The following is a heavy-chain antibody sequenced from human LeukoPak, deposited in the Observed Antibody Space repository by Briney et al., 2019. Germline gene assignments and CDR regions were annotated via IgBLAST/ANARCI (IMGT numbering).Heavy chain of an antibody. J-gene: IGHJ4*02. D-gene: IGHD1-14*01. V-gene: IGHV3-48*02. CDR3: ARVVTVTANDY. Sequence: GGSLRLSCAASGFTFSSYSMNWVRQAPGKGLEWVSYISSSSSTIYYADSVKGRFTISRDNAKNSLYLQMNSQRDEDTAVYYCARVVTVTANDYWGQGTLVTVSS. CDR1: GFTFSSYS. CDR2: ISSSSSTI.